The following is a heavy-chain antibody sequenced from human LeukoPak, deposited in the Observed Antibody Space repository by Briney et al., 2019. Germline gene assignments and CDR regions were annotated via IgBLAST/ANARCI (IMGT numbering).Heavy chain of an antibody. CDR1: GFTFSTYW. V-gene: IGHV3-74*01. J-gene: IGHJ4*02. Sequence: GGSLRLSCAASGFTFSTYWMHWVRQAPGKGLVWVSHIKSDGSSTSYADSVKGRFTISRDNAMNTLYLQMNSLRAEDTAVYYCARDRGYTQDYWGQGTLVTVSS. CDR3: ARDRGYTQDY. CDR2: IKSDGSST. D-gene: IGHD5-12*01.